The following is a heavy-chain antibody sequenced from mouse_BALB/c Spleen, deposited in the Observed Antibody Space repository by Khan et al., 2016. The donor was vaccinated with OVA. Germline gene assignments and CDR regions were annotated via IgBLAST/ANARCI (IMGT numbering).Heavy chain of an antibody. Sequence: QVQLKQSGAELVRPGTSVKVSCKASGYAFTDYLIEWAKQRPGQGLEWIGVINPGSGNTNYNEKFKDRATLTADKSSNTAYMQLSSLTSDDSAVYFCARGGYGTLAYWGQGTPVTVSA. CDR2: INPGSGNT. V-gene: IGHV1-54*01. CDR1: GYAFTDYL. CDR3: ARGGYGTLAY. D-gene: IGHD2-1*01. J-gene: IGHJ3*01.